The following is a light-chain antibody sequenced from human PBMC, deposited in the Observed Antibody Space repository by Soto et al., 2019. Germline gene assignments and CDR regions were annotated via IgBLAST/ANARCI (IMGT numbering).Light chain of an antibody. J-gene: IGLJ2*01. Sequence: QSALTQPASVSGSPGQSITISCTGTRSDVGGYNYVSWYQHHPGKAPNLMMYEVFNRPAGVSNRFSGSRSGNTASLTISGLQADAEADYYCTSYASTSTYVVFGGGTKLTVL. CDR3: TSYASTSTYVV. V-gene: IGLV2-14*01. CDR2: EVF. CDR1: RSDVGGYNY.